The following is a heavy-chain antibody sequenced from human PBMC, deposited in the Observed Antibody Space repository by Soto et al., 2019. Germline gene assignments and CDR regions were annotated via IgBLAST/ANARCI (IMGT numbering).Heavy chain of an antibody. V-gene: IGHV5-51*01. CDR1: GYSFTSYW. Sequence: GESLKISCKGSGYSFTSYWIGWVRQMPGKGLEWMGIIYPGDSDTRYSPSFQGQVTISADKSISTAYLQWSSLKASDTAMYYCARQRIAAAGTFLYYGMDVWGQGTTVTVSS. CDR3: ARQRIAAAGTFLYYGMDV. D-gene: IGHD6-13*01. J-gene: IGHJ6*02. CDR2: IYPGDSDT.